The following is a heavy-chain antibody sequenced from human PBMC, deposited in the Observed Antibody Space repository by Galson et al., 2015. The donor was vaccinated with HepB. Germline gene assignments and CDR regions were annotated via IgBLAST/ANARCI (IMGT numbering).Heavy chain of an antibody. V-gene: IGHV3-33*08. CDR3: ARDFGFGLDY. CDR2: IWYDGSIK. D-gene: IGHD3-10*01. CDR1: GFSFSSYA. Sequence: SLRLSCAAPGFSFSSYAMAWVRQAPGKGLEWVAMIWYDGSIKYYKDCVRGRVTVSRDNSRNTVYLQMSGLRAEDTAVYYRARDFGFGLDYWGQGTLVTVSS. J-gene: IGHJ4*02.